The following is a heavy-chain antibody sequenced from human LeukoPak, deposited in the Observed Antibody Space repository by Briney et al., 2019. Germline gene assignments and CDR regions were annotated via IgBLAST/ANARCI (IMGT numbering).Heavy chain of an antibody. V-gene: IGHV4-34*01. D-gene: IGHD6-13*01. Sequence: KPSETLSLTCAVYGGSFSGYYWSWIRQPPGKGLEWIGEINHSGSTNYNPSLKSRVTISVDTSKNQFSLKLSSVTAADTAVYYCARGYRSPQRASSSRYTRNWFDPWGQGTLVTVSS. CDR2: INHSGST. CDR1: GGSFSGYY. CDR3: ARGYRSPQRASSSRYTRNWFDP. J-gene: IGHJ5*02.